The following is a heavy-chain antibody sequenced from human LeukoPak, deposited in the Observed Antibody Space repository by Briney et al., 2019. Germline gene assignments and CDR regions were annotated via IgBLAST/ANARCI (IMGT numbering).Heavy chain of an antibody. D-gene: IGHD6-19*01. V-gene: IGHV3-43*02. Sequence: AGGSLRLSCAAPGFMFHDYAIHWVRQAPGKGLEWVSLISGDGGSTFNADSVKGRFTISRDNSKNSLYLQMNSLRSDDTALYYCARESESSGWYDYWGQGTLVTVSS. CDR2: ISGDGGST. J-gene: IGHJ4*02. CDR3: ARESESSGWYDY. CDR1: GFMFHDYA.